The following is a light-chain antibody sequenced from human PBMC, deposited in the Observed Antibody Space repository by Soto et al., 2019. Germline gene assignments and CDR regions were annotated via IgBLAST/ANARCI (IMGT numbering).Light chain of an antibody. CDR2: DAS. J-gene: IGKJ1*01. CDR1: QSISSW. Sequence: DIQMTPSPSTLSASVGDRVTITCRASQSISSWLAWYPQKPGKAPKLLIYDASSLESGVPSRFSGSGSGTAFTLTISSLQPDDFATYYCQQDNSYWTFGQGTKVEIK. CDR3: QQDNSYWT. V-gene: IGKV1-5*01.